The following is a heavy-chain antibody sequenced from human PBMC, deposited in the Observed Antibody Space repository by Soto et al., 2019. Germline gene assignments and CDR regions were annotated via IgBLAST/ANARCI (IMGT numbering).Heavy chain of an antibody. CDR1: GFTFSNYE. V-gene: IGHV3-48*03. CDR3: ARDPAIYSGKFDYGLDV. Sequence: GGSLRLSCAVSGFTFSNYEMNWVRQAPGKGLEWVSYIGTSGRTIYYADSVRGRFTISRDNAKNSLYLQMNSLRAEDTAVYYCARDPAIYSGKFDYGLDVWGQGTTVTVSS. CDR2: IGTSGRTI. D-gene: IGHD4-4*01. J-gene: IGHJ6*02.